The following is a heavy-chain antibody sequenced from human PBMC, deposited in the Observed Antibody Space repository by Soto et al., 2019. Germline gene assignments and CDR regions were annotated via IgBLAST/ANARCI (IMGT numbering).Heavy chain of an antibody. CDR3: AKNKGKDYDFWSGYLAPDYYYYMDV. CDR1: GFTFDDYA. J-gene: IGHJ6*03. Sequence: GGSLRLSCAASGFTFDDYAMHWVRQAPGKGLEWVSGISWNSGSIGYADSVKGRFTISRENAKNSLYLQMNSLRAEDTALYYCAKNKGKDYDFWSGYLAPDYYYYMDVWGKGTTVTVSS. V-gene: IGHV3-9*01. CDR2: ISWNSGSI. D-gene: IGHD3-3*01.